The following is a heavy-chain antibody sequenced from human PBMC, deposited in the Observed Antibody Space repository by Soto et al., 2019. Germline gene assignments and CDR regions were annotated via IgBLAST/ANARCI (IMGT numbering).Heavy chain of an antibody. Sequence: QVELVQSGAEVKKPGSSVKVSCKASGDTFDIYGFNWVRQAPGEGLEWMGVIIPIFETADYAQKFQGRVSITADQSTSTAYMELGSLTSEDTAVYYCARGGIHFADSSGHAFDSWCQGTLISVTS. J-gene: IGHJ4*02. CDR3: ARGGIHFADSSGHAFDS. CDR1: GDTFDIYG. CDR2: IIPIFETA. V-gene: IGHV1-69*01. D-gene: IGHD3-22*01.